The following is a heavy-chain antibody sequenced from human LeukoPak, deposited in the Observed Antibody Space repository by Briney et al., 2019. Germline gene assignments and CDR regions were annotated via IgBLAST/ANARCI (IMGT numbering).Heavy chain of an antibody. CDR3: AKVLSVAVSKGEYSFSC. Sequence: GGSLRLSCAASGFTFATYAMRWVRQIPGKGLEWVSTITGSGGSAYYADSVKGRFTISRDNSKNTLYLQMNSLRAEDTAVYYCAKVLSVAVSKGEYSFSCWGQGALVAVSS. J-gene: IGHJ4*02. D-gene: IGHD6-19*01. V-gene: IGHV3-23*01. CDR2: ITGSGGSA. CDR1: GFTFATYA.